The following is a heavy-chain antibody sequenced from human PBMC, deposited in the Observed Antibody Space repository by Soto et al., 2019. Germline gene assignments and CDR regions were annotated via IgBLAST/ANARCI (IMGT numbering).Heavy chain of an antibody. CDR1: GFTFSSYE. CDR2: ISSSGSTI. D-gene: IGHD6-13*01. V-gene: IGHV3-48*03. Sequence: GGSLRLSCAASGFTFSSYEMNWVRQAPGKGLEWVSYISSSGSTIYYADSVKGRFTISRDNAKNSLYLQMNSLRAEDTAVYYCARDHVYSSSHRLGGMDVWGQGTTVTVSS. J-gene: IGHJ6*02. CDR3: ARDHVYSSSHRLGGMDV.